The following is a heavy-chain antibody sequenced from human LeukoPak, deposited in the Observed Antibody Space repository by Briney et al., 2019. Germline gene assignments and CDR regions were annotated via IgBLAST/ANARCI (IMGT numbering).Heavy chain of an antibody. CDR1: GYTFNDYY. CDR2: MNPNRGGK. J-gene: IGHJ3*02. D-gene: IGHD1-1*01. CDR3: ARGDFWNDLAFDI. Sequence: GASVTVSCMSSGYTFNDYYMQGVRQAAGRGGAGMGWMNPNRGGKNYPQKLQGRGTITSDPAISTAYMELSRLRPDDTAVYYCARGDFWNDLAFDIWGQGTMVTVSS. V-gene: IGHV1-2*02.